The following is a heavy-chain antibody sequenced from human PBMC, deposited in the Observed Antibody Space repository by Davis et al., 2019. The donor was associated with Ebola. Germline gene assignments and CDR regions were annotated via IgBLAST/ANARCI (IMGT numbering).Heavy chain of an antibody. Sequence: PGGSLRLSCAASGFTFSSYAMHWVRQAPGKGLEWVAVISYDGSNKYYADSVKGRFTISRDNSKNTLYLQMNSLRAEDTAVYYCARVGIQLWLYYFDYWGQGTLVTVSS. D-gene: IGHD5-18*01. CDR1: GFTFSSYA. CDR2: ISYDGSNK. J-gene: IGHJ4*02. V-gene: IGHV3-30-3*01. CDR3: ARVGIQLWLYYFDY.